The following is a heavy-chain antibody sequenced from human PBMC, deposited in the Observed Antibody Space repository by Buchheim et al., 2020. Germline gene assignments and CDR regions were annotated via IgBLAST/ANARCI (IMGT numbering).Heavy chain of an antibody. V-gene: IGHV3-23*01. CDR1: GFTFSSYA. CDR2: ISGSGGST. D-gene: IGHD3-16*02. J-gene: IGHJ4*02. CDR3: AKEGPYDYIWGSYRYSDY. Sequence: EVQLLESGGGLVQPGGSLRLSCAASGFTFSSYAMSWVRQAPGKGLEWVSAISGSGGSTYYADPAKGRFTISRDKSKNTLYLQMNSLRAEDTAVYYCAKEGPYDYIWGSYRYSDYWGQGTL.